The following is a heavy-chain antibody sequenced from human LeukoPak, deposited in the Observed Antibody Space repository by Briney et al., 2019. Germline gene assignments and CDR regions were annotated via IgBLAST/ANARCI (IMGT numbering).Heavy chain of an antibody. J-gene: IGHJ4*02. CDR1: GGSFSGYY. CDR2: INHSGST. CDR3: ARYGDYGDFDY. V-gene: IGHV4-34*01. D-gene: IGHD4-17*01. Sequence: PSETLSLTCAVYGGSFSGYYWSWIRQPPGKGLEWIGEINHSGSTNYNPSLKGRVTISVDTSKNQFSLKLSSVTAADTAVYYCARYGDYGDFDYWGQGTLVTVSS.